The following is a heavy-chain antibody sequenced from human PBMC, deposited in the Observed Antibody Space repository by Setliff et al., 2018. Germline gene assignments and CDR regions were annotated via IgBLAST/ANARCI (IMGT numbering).Heavy chain of an antibody. D-gene: IGHD5-12*01. CDR3: ARQPMDTIMVTFDY. CDR1: GYTFTGYY. V-gene: IGHV1-2*02. Sequence: ASVKVSCKASGYTFTGYYFHWVRQAPGQGLEWMGWINPNNGDTKSAQKFQGRLTMTRDTSISTAYMELSSLRSDDTAVYYRARQPMDTIMVTFDYWGQGILVTVSS. CDR2: INPNNGDT. J-gene: IGHJ4*02.